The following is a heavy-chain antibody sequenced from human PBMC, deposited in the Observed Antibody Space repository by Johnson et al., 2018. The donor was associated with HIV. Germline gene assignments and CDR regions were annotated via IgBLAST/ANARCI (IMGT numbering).Heavy chain of an antibody. CDR3: AKGGSGTTRIRAQKGAFDI. D-gene: IGHD6-19*01. Sequence: QVQLVESGGGLVQPGGSLRLSCTASGFTFSNYAMHWVRQAPGKGLEWVAVISFDESNYYYADSVKGRFIISRDNSKNTRYLQMNSLRAEDTAVYYCAKGGSGTTRIRAQKGAFDIWGQGTMVTVSS. J-gene: IGHJ3*02. CDR2: ISFDESNY. V-gene: IGHV3-30-3*01. CDR1: GFTFSNYA.